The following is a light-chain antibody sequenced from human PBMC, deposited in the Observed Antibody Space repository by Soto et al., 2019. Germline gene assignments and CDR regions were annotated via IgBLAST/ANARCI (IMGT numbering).Light chain of an antibody. Sequence: DVQMTQSPSTLSASVGDRVTITCRASQSISSWLAWYQQKPGKAPKLLIYGASSLERGVPSRFSGSGSGTEFTLTITSLQPEDFATYYCQHERTFGQATKVDIK. CDR3: QHERT. V-gene: IGKV1-5*01. J-gene: IGKJ1*01. CDR2: GAS. CDR1: QSISSW.